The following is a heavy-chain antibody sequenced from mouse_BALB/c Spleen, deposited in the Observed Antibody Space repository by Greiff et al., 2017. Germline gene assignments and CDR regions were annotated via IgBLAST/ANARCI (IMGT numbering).Heavy chain of an antibody. Sequence: QVQLMQSGAELVRPGASVKLSCTASGFTFSDYEMHWVKQTPVHGLEWIGAIDPETGGTDYNQKFKGNATLTADNSSSTVYMELSSLTSEDSAVEYCTGDRLDYWGQGTTVTVSS. V-gene: IGHV1-15*01. CDR2: IDPETGGT. CDR1: GFTFSDYE. CDR3: TGDRLDY. J-gene: IGHJ4*01.